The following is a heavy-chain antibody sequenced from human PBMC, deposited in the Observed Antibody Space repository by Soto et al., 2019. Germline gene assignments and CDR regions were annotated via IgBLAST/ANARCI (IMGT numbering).Heavy chain of an antibody. J-gene: IGHJ4*02. D-gene: IGHD6-13*01. CDR1: GLTFSNYA. CDR2: ISSDGGQK. CDR3: AKDAGAAGTFDF. Sequence: GGSLRLSCAASGLTFSNYAMQFFLQAPGKGLEWVGVISSDGGQKFYIDSVKGRFTISRDKSKNTLYLQMSSLRSDDTAVYYCAKDAGAAGTFDFWGQGTLVTVSS. V-gene: IGHV3-30*18.